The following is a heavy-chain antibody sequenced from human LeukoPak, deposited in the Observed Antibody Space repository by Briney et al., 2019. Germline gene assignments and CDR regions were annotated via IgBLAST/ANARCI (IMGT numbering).Heavy chain of an antibody. CDR1: GYTFTGYY. D-gene: IGHD3-22*01. V-gene: IGHV1-2*02. CDR3: ARAEYYYDSSGYYAGSYFDY. J-gene: IGHJ4*02. Sequence: GASVKVSCKASGYTFTGYYMHWVRQAPGQGLEWMGWINPNSGGTNYAQKFQGRVTMTRDTSISTAYMELSRLRSDDTAVYYCARAEYYYDSSGYYAGSYFDYWGQGTLVTVSS. CDR2: INPNSGGT.